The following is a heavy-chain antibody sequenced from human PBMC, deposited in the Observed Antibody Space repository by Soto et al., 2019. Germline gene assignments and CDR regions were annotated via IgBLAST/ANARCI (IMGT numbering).Heavy chain of an antibody. CDR3: AKGEWSYCRGGSCYYFDY. CDR2: INAGNGNT. V-gene: IGHV1-3*01. D-gene: IGHD2-15*01. CDR1: GYTFTGYA. J-gene: IGHJ4*02. Sequence: QVHLVQSGSELKKPGASVKVSCKASGYTFTGYAMHWVRQAPGQRLEWMGWINAGNGNTKYSQKFQGRFTITRDTSAITAYMELRSLRSEDTAVYYCAKGEWSYCRGGSCYYFDYWGQGTVVTVSS.